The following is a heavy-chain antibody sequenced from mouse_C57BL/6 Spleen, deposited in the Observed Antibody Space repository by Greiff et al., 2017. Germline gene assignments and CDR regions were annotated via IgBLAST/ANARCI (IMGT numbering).Heavy chain of an antibody. Sequence: QVQLQQPGAELVKPGASVKMSCKASGYTFTSYWITWVKQRPGQGLEWIGDIYPGSGSTNYNEKFKSKATLTVDTSSSTAYMQLSSPTSEDSAVYYCARSGITTGDWYFDVWGTGTTVTVSS. J-gene: IGHJ1*03. CDR1: GYTFTSYW. V-gene: IGHV1-55*01. D-gene: IGHD1-1*01. CDR3: ARSGITTGDWYFDV. CDR2: IYPGSGST.